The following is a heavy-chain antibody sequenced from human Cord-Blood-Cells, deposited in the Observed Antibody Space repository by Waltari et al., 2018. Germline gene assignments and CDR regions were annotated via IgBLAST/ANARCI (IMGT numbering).Heavy chain of an antibody. CDR3: ARDFCSSTSCYDY. Sequence: QVQLVQSGAEVKKPGASVKVSCKASGYTFTGYYMHWVRQAPGQGLEWVGRINPNSGGTNYAQKFQGRVTMTRDTSISTAYMELSRLRSDDTAVYYCARDFCSSTSCYDYWGQGTLVTVSS. V-gene: IGHV1-2*06. CDR2: INPNSGGT. CDR1: GYTFTGYY. D-gene: IGHD2-2*01. J-gene: IGHJ4*02.